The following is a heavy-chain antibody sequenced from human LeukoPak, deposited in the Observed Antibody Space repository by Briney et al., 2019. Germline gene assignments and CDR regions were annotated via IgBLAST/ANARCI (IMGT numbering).Heavy chain of an antibody. V-gene: IGHV1-2*02. CDR2: INPNSGGT. D-gene: IGHD3-10*01. CDR3: ARGRITMVRGVKVGVWFDP. J-gene: IGHJ5*02. CDR1: GYTFTGYY. Sequence: ASVKVSCKASGYTFTGYYMHWVRQAPGQGLEWMGWINPNSGGTNYAQKFQGRVTMTRDTSISTAYMELSRLRSDDTAVYYCARGRITMVRGVKVGVWFDPWGQGTLVTVSS.